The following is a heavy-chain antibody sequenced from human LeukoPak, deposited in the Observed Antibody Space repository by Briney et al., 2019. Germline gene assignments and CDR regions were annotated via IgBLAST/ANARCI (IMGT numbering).Heavy chain of an antibody. V-gene: IGHV5-51*01. CDR1: GYTFTRYW. CDR3: ARHGSRGYSDVFDI. D-gene: IGHD5-12*01. CDR2: IYPGDSDT. Sequence: GESLKISCKGSGYTFTRYWIGWVRQMPGKGLEWLGIIYPGDSDTRYSPSFQGQVTISADKSISNAYLQLSSLKASDTAMFYCARHGSRGYSDVFDIWGQGTMVTVSS. J-gene: IGHJ3*02.